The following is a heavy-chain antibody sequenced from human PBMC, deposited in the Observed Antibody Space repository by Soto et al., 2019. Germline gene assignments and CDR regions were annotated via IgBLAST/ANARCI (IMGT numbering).Heavy chain of an antibody. CDR1: GFTFSSYS. CDR2: ISSSSSDI. D-gene: IGHD1-26*01. J-gene: IGHJ6*02. Sequence: EVQLVESGGGLVKPGGSLRLSCAASGFTFSSYSMNWVRQAPGKGLEWVSSISSSSSDIYYADSVKGRFTISRDNAKNSLYLQMNSLRGEDTAVYYCARDEGGSYTPGGNGVDVWGQGTTVTVSS. V-gene: IGHV3-21*01. CDR3: ARDEGGSYTPGGNGVDV.